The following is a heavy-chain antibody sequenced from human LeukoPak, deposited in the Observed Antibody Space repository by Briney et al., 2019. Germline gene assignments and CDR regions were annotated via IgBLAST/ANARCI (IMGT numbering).Heavy chain of an antibody. J-gene: IGHJ4*02. D-gene: IGHD1-26*01. CDR2: IKQDGSEK. CDR3: ARDKIVGATHLDY. V-gene: IGHV3-7*01. Sequence: GGSLRLSCAASGFTFSSYWMSWVRQAPGKGLEWVANIKQDGSEKYYVDSVKGRFTISRDNAKNSLYLQMNSLRAEDTAMYYCARDKIVGATHLDYWGQGTLVTVSS. CDR1: GFTFSSYW.